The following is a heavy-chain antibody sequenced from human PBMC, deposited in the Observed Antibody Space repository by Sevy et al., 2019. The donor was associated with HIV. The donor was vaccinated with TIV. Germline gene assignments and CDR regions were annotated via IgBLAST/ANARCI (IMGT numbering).Heavy chain of an antibody. J-gene: IGHJ6*02. Sequence: ASVKVSCKTSGYTFTTYGLSWVRQAPGQGLDWMGWISVYNGNTHYAQEYQGRVTMTTDTSTSTAYVELRSLRSDDTAVYYCAGGPTAIVRGQFVYYGLDVWGQGTNVNVSS. CDR1: GYTFTTYG. CDR3: AGGPTAIVRGQFVYYGLDV. V-gene: IGHV1-18*01. CDR2: ISVYNGNT. D-gene: IGHD1-26*01.